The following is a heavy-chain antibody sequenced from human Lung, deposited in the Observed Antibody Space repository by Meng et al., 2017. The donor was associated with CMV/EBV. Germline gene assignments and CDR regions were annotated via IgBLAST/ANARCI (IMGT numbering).Heavy chain of an antibody. D-gene: IGHD4/OR15-4a*01. V-gene: IGHV3-15*01. CDR2: IKRKIDGVTT. Sequence: GESLKIPCAASGFTFSNAWRTWVRQATGKGLEWIARIKRKIDGVTTQYAAPVKDRFRILRDDSKNTLSLQMDSLTTGDTAVYYCTTDLMLTALFDHWGQGTLVTVSS. CDR1: GFTFSNAW. J-gene: IGHJ4*02. CDR3: TTDLMLTALFDH.